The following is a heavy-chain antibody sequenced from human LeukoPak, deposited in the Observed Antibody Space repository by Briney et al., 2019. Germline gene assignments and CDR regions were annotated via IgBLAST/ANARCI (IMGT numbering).Heavy chain of an antibody. V-gene: IGHV3-11*04. CDR3: ARGHLGATLFSSIDY. Sequence: GGSLRLSCAASGFSFSDYYMTWFRQAPGKGLEWVSYISSSGSTIYYADSVKGRFTISRDNAKNSLYLQMNSLRAEDTAVYYCARGHLGATLFSSIDYWGQGTLVTVSS. CDR2: ISSSGSTI. J-gene: IGHJ4*02. CDR1: GFSFSDYY. D-gene: IGHD1-26*01.